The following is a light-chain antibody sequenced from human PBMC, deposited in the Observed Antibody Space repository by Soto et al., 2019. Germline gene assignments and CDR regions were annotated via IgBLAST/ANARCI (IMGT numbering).Light chain of an antibody. CDR2: LVF. CDR3: QQSYIGPRT. J-gene: IGKJ2*01. CDR1: QTIGNF. V-gene: IGKV1-39*01. Sequence: DIQMTQSPSSLSASVGDRVTVTCRASQTIGNFLNWYHQKPGKAPELLLSLVFTLQSGVPSRFSASGSGTDFTLTISSLQPEDFGTYYCQQSYIGPRTFGPGTTVEIK.